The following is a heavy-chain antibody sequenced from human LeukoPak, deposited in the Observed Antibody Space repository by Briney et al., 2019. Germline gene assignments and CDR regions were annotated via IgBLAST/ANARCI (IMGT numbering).Heavy chain of an antibody. CDR1: GFTFSRFW. V-gene: IGHV3-74*01. J-gene: IGHJ4*02. CDR3: GRDLGGRSGY. Sequence: PGGSLRLSCAASGFTFSRFWMRWVRQAPGMGLVWVSRTNEDGTIINYADSVKGRFTISRDNAKNTLYLQMNSLRAEDTAVYYCGRDLGGRSGYWGQGTLVTVSS. D-gene: IGHD1-26*01. CDR2: TNEDGTII.